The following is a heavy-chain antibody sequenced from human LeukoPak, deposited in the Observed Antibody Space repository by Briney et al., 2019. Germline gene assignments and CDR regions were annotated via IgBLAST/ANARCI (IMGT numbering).Heavy chain of an antibody. CDR1: GFTLSSYW. Sequence: PGGSLRLSCVASGFTLSSYWMHWVRLAPEKVLMWVSRLNSDGSTNYADPVKGRFSISRDNAMHTVYLQMNSLRVEDTAVYYCARTGPNSGWYDYWGQGTLVTVSS. CDR3: ARTGPNSGWYDY. D-gene: IGHD6-19*01. CDR2: LNSDGST. V-gene: IGHV3-74*01. J-gene: IGHJ4*02.